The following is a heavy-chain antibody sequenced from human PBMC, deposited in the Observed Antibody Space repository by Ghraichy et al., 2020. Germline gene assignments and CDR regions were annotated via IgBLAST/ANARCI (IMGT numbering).Heavy chain of an antibody. Sequence: SETLSLTCNVSGGSISTSSYYWGWIRQPPGKGLEWIGNINHTGNTYYNPSLKSRVTISVDTSKNQFSLQMTSVTVADTAVYYCARHPGYCFSTSCWGYYTMDVWGQGTTVTVSS. J-gene: IGHJ6*02. D-gene: IGHD2-2*01. V-gene: IGHV4-39*01. CDR1: GGSISTSSYY. CDR3: ARHPGYCFSTSCWGYYTMDV. CDR2: INHTGNT.